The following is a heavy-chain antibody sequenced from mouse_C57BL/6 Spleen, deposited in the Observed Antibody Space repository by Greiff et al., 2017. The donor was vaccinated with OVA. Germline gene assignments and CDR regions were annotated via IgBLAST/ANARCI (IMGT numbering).Heavy chain of an antibody. CDR1: GYTFTSYW. J-gene: IGHJ2*01. D-gene: IGHD1-1*01. CDR3: AKGSSYGFFDY. CDR2: IDPSDSYT. Sequence: QVHVKQPGAELVMPGASVKLSCKASGYTFTSYWMHWVKQRPGQGLEWIGEIDPSDSYTNYNQKFKGKSTLTVDKSSSTAYMQLSSLTSEDSAVYYCAKGSSYGFFDYWGQGTTLTVSS. V-gene: IGHV1-69*01.